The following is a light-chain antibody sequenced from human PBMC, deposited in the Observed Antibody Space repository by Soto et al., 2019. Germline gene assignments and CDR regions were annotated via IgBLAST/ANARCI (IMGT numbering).Light chain of an antibody. CDR1: QTICSW. CDR3: QQYNSYSEA. CDR2: KAS. J-gene: IGKJ1*01. V-gene: IGKV1-5*03. Sequence: TQLTQSPSSLSASVGDRVTITCRASQTICSWLAWYQQKPGKAPKLLIYKASTLKSGVPSRFSGSGSGTEFTLTISSLQPDDFATYYCQQYNSYSEAFGRGTKVDIK.